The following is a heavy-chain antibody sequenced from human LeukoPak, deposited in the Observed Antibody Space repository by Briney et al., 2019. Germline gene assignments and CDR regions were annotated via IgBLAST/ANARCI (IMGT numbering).Heavy chain of an antibody. CDR3: AREDPYVDYPFDY. CDR2: IYYSGNT. J-gene: IGHJ4*02. Sequence: PSETLSLTCTVSGGSLSSSSHYWAWIRQPPGKGLEWIANIYYSGNTYYNPSLKSRVTISLDMSKNHFSLRVGSLTAADTAVYYCAREDPYVDYPFDYWGQGTLVTVSS. V-gene: IGHV4-39*07. CDR1: GGSLSSSSHY. D-gene: IGHD4-17*01.